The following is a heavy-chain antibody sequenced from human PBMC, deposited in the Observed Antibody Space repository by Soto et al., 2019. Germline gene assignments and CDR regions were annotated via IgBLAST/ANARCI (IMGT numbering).Heavy chain of an antibody. Sequence: EVQLLESGGGLVQPGGSLRLSCAASGFTFSSYAMSWVRQAPGKGLEWVSAISGSGGSTYYADSVKGRFTISRDNSKNTLYLQMNSLRAEDTAGYYCANQGRHGDYYFDYWGQGTLVTVSS. V-gene: IGHV3-23*01. J-gene: IGHJ4*02. CDR2: ISGSGGST. CDR1: GFTFSSYA. CDR3: ANQGRHGDYYFDY. D-gene: IGHD4-17*01.